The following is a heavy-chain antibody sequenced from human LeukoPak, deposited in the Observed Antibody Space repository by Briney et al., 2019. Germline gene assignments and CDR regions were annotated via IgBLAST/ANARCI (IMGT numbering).Heavy chain of an antibody. CDR1: GGSISSGGYY. V-gene: IGHV4-31*03. D-gene: IGHD4-11*01. CDR3: ARDSPDYRTYGHLCFAP. CDR2: IYYSGNT. Sequence: SETLSLTCTVSGGSISSGGYYRSWIRQHPGKGLEWIGYIYYSGNTYYNPSLKSRVTISLDTSKNQFSLKLSSVTAADTAVYYCARDSPDYRTYGHLCFAPGGQGPLAPVS. J-gene: IGHJ5*02.